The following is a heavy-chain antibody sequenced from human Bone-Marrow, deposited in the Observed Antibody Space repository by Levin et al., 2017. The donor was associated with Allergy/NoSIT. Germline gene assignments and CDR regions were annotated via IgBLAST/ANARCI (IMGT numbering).Heavy chain of an antibody. D-gene: IGHD6-19*01. CDR2: ISYSGRA. CDR3: AGQVGGAVAGNFDY. J-gene: IGHJ4*02. V-gene: IGHV4-39*01. Sequence: SETLSLSCTVSGASMNSNTYYWGWIRQPPGKGLELIGTISYSGRAYYNPSLKSRVTISVDTSKKQFSLKVNSVTAPDTAVYYCAGQVGGAVAGNFDYWGQGTLVAVSS. CDR1: GASMNSNTYY.